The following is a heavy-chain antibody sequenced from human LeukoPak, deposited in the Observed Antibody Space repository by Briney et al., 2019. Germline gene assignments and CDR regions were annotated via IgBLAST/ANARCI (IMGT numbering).Heavy chain of an antibody. CDR1: GFTFDDYG. Sequence: GGSLRLSCAASGFTFDDYGMSWVRQAPGKGLEWVSGINWNGGSTGYADSVRGRFTISRDNAKNSLYLQMNSLRAEDTALYYCAGEGYSSSSSDYWGQGTLVTVSS. CDR2: INWNGGST. V-gene: IGHV3-20*04. D-gene: IGHD6-6*01. CDR3: AGEGYSSSSSDY. J-gene: IGHJ4*02.